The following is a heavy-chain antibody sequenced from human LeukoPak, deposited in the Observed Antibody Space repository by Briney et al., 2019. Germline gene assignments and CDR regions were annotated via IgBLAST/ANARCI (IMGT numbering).Heavy chain of an antibody. CDR2: IYYSGST. Sequence: NPSETLSLTCTVSGGSISSSSYYWGWIRQPPGKGLEWIGSIYYSGSTYYNPSLKSRVTISVDTSKNQFSLKLSSVTAADTAVYYCARREAAAAGESNWFDPWGQGTLVTVSS. CDR3: ARREAAAAGESNWFDP. J-gene: IGHJ5*02. D-gene: IGHD6-13*01. V-gene: IGHV4-39*01. CDR1: GGSISSSSYY.